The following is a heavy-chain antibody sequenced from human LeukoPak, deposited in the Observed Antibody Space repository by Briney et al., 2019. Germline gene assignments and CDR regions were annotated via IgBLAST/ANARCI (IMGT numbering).Heavy chain of an antibody. J-gene: IGHJ3*02. CDR1: GFTFSDYY. D-gene: IGHD6-13*01. CDR2: IAGSVSTI. CDR3: ARVGRAMAAAGFGAFDI. V-gene: IGHV3-11*01. Sequence: GGSLRLSCAASGFTFSDYYMSWIRQAPGKGVEWVSYIAGSVSTIYYADSVKGRFTISRDNAKNSLYLQMSSLRAEDTAIYYCARVGRAMAAAGFGAFDIWGQGTMVTVSS.